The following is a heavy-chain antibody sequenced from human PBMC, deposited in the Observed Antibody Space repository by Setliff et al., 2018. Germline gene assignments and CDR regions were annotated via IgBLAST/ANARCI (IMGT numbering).Heavy chain of an antibody. CDR3: VREGVDSRSSTDYRYYMDV. D-gene: IGHD3-22*01. Sequence: SVKVSCKASGGTFNNYGVTWVRQAPGQGLEWMGGTIPIFGTTDYAQKFQSRVTIITDESTSTAFMQLSSLRSEDTAVYYCVREGVDSRSSTDYRYYMDVWGKGTTVTVSS. V-gene: IGHV1-69*05. J-gene: IGHJ6*03. CDR1: GGTFNNYG. CDR2: TIPIFGTT.